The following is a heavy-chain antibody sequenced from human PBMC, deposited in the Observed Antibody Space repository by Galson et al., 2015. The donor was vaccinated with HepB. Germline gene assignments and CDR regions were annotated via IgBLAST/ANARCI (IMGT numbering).Heavy chain of an antibody. Sequence: SLRLSCAASGFTFSSYAMSWVRQAPGKGLEWVSAISGSGGSTYYADSVKGRFTISRDNSKNTLSLQMNSLRAEDTAVYYCAREPAGDIAAAGGIDYWGQGALVTVPS. J-gene: IGHJ4*02. CDR1: GFTFSSYA. CDR3: AREPAGDIAAAGGIDY. D-gene: IGHD6-13*01. CDR2: ISGSGGST. V-gene: IGHV3-23*01.